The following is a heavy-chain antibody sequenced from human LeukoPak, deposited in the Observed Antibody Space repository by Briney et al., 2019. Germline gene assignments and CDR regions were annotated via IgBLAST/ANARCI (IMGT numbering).Heavy chain of an antibody. CDR2: ISSSSSYI. J-gene: IGHJ3*02. Sequence: PGGSLRLSCAASGFTFSSYSMNWVRQAPGKGLEWVSSISSSSSYIYYADSVKGRFTISRDNAKNSLYLQMNSLRAEDTAVYYCARDLGTEQLVQLADAFDIWGQGTMVTVSS. D-gene: IGHD6-6*01. CDR1: GFTFSSYS. V-gene: IGHV3-21*01. CDR3: ARDLGTEQLVQLADAFDI.